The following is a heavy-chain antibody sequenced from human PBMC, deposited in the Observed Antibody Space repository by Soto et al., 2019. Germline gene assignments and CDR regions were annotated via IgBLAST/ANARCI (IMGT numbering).Heavy chain of an antibody. CDR2: IYYSGST. D-gene: IGHD2-2*01. CDR3: ARHEGYCSSTSCYVAFAFDY. J-gene: IGHJ4*02. V-gene: IGHV4-30-4*01. CDR1: GGSISSGDYY. Sequence: QVHLQESGPGLVKPSQTLSLTCTVSGGSISSGDYYWSWIRQPPGKGLEWIGYIYYSGSTYYNPSLKSRVTISVDTSKNQFSLKLSSVTAADTAVYYCARHEGYCSSTSCYVAFAFDYWGQGTLVTVSS.